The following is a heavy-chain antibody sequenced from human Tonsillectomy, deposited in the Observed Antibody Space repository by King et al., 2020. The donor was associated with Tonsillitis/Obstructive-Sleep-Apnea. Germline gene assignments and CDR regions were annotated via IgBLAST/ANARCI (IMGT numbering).Heavy chain of an antibody. V-gene: IGHV3-7*04. J-gene: IGHJ6*03. CDR2: IKQDGSEK. Sequence: VQLVESGGGLVQPGGSLRLSCAASGFTFSGYWMTWVRQAPGKGLEWVANIKQDGSEKYYVDSVKGRFTLSSDNAQNSLFLQMNSLIAEDTAVYYCARGQWSPLYYYFMDVWGKGTTVTVSS. D-gene: IGHD6-19*01. CDR1: GFTFSGYW. CDR3: ARGQWSPLYYYFMDV.